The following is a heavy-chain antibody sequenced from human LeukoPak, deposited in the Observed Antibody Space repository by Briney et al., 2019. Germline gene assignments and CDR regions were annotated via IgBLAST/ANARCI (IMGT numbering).Heavy chain of an antibody. Sequence: PSETLSLTCAVSGVSFSGYYWSWIRQPPGKGLEWIGEINHSGSTNYNPSLKSRVTISVDKSTNQFSLKLSSVTAADTAVYYCARGLRRGSWYTDYWGEGTLVTVSS. V-gene: IGHV4-34*01. CDR1: GVSFSGYY. CDR3: ARGLRRGSWYTDY. J-gene: IGHJ4*02. CDR2: INHSGST. D-gene: IGHD6-13*01.